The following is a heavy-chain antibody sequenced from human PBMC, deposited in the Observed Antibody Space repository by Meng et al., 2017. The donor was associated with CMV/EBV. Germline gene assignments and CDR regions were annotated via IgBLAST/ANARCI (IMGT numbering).Heavy chain of an antibody. J-gene: IGHJ6*02. V-gene: IGHV3-53*01. CDR3: ATSGGYYYYGMDV. CDR1: GFTVSSNY. D-gene: IGHD6-25*01. Sequence: GESLKISCAASGFTVSSNYMSWVRQAPGKGLEWVSVIYSGGSTYYADSVKGRFTISRDNSKNTLDLQMNSLRAEDTAVYYCATSGGYYYYGMDVWGQGTTVTVSS. CDR2: IYSGGST.